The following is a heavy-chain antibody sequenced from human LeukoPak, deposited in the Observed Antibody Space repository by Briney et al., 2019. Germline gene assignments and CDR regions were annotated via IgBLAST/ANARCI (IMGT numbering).Heavy chain of an antibody. Sequence: GGSLRLSCAASGFTFSSYSMNWVRQAPGKGLEWVSYVSSSSSTIYYADSVKGRFTISRDNAKNSLYLQMNSLRAEDTAVYYGAGGRRYSSYEGGFDVFDIWGQATMVSVSS. J-gene: IGHJ3*02. CDR2: VSSSSSTI. CDR3: AGGRRYSSYEGGFDVFDI. CDR1: GFTFSSYS. V-gene: IGHV3-48*01. D-gene: IGHD5-18*01.